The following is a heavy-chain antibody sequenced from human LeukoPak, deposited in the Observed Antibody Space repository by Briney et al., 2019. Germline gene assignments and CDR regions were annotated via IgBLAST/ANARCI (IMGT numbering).Heavy chain of an antibody. CDR3: AGHTDGYYFDY. Sequence: SETLSLTCTVSGGSIRSYYWSWMRQPPGKGLEWIGYIYYSGSTNYNPSLKSRVTISVDTSKNEFSLKLSSVTAADTAVYHCAGHTDGYYFDYWGQGALVTVSS. D-gene: IGHD4-17*01. V-gene: IGHV4-59*08. J-gene: IGHJ4*02. CDR2: IYYSGST. CDR1: GGSIRSYY.